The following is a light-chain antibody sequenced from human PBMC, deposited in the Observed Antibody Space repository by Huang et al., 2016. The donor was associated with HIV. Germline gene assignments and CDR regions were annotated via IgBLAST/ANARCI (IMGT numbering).Light chain of an antibody. CDR2: DAS. J-gene: IGKJ3*01. CDR1: QDISNY. Sequence: DIQMTQSPSSLSASVGDRVTITCQASQDISNYLNWYPQKPGKAPKLLIYDASNLETGVSSRFIGSGSGTDCTFTISGLQPEDIAAYYCQQYDNLPRFTFGPGTRVDIK. V-gene: IGKV1-33*01. CDR3: QQYDNLPRFT.